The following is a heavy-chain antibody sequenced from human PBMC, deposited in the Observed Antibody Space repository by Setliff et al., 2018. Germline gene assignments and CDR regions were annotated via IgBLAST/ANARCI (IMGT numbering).Heavy chain of an antibody. CDR2: IRHDGSNE. CDR1: GFAFRTHP. CDR3: AKDTHYYASSGYYCFDY. D-gene: IGHD3-22*01. Sequence: GGSLRLSCAASGFAFRTHPMHWVRQAPGKGLEWVAYIRHDGSNENYADSVKGRFTISRDNSRNTLFLQMNSLRAEDTGVYYCAKDTHYYASSGYYCFDYWGQGTLVTVSS. V-gene: IGHV3-30*02. J-gene: IGHJ4*02.